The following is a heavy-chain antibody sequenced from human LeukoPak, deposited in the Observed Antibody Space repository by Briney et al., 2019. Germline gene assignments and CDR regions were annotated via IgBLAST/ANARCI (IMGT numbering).Heavy chain of an antibody. CDR1: GFTFSTYW. CDR2: ISSSSSYI. V-gene: IGHV3-21*01. Sequence: PGGSLRLSCAASGFTFSTYWMSWVRQAPGKGLEWVSSISSSSSYIYYADSVKGRFTISRDNSKNTLYLQMNSLRAEDTAVYYCASPGQGVITPYYYYYGMDVWGQGTTVTVSS. J-gene: IGHJ6*02. CDR3: ASPGQGVITPYYYYYGMDV. D-gene: IGHD3-10*01.